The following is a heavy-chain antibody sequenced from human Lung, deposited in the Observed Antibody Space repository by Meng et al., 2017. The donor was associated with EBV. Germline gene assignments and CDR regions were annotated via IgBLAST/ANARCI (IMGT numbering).Heavy chain of an antibody. V-gene: IGHV4-34*01. CDR3: ARGGTSSAPFDY. CDR1: GRSLSSSY. CDR2: INYSGIT. J-gene: IGHJ4*02. D-gene: IGHD2-2*01. Sequence: GPLRQWGAGLLKPSETLSLTCGVSGRSLSSSYWSWIRQPPGKGLEWIGQINYSGITNYNPSLKSRVTISVDTSKNQFSLSLNSVTAADTAVYYCARGGTSSAPFDYWGQGTLVTVSS.